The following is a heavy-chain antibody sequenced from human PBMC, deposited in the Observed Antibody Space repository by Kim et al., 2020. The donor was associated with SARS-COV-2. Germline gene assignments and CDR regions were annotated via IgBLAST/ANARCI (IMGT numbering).Heavy chain of an antibody. CDR3: ARVTSWKGPIDY. J-gene: IGHJ4*02. CDR1: GGSISSYY. CDR2: IYYSGST. V-gene: IGHV4-59*01. Sequence: SETLSLTCTVSGGSISSYYWSWIRQPPGKGLEWIGYIYYSGSTNYNPSLKSRVTISVDTSKNQFSLKLSPVTAADTAVYYCARVTSWKGPIDYWGQGTLVTVSS. D-gene: IGHD1-1*01.